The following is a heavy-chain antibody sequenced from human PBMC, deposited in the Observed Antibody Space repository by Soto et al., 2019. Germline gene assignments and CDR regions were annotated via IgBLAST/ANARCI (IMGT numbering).Heavy chain of an antibody. Sequence: GGSLRLSCAASGFIFDDYGMSWARQAPGKGLEWVSGVNWNGGSTGYADSVKGRFTISRDNSKNTLYLQMTSLRAEDTAVYYCASVSKRLGDSSAYNPFDYWGQGTLVTVSS. CDR3: ASVSKRLGDSSAYNPFDY. J-gene: IGHJ4*02. CDR1: GFIFDDYG. CDR2: VNWNGGST. D-gene: IGHD3-22*01. V-gene: IGHV3-20*04.